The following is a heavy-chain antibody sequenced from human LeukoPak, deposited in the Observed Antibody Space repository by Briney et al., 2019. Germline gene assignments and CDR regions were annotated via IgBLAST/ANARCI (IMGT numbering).Heavy chain of an antibody. CDR1: GFTVSSNY. CDR2: IYSGGSA. CDR3: ARVGGYSSAYSLDF. Sequence: PGGSLRLSCAASGFTVSSNYMSWVRQAPGKGLDWVSVIYSGGSAYYADSVKGRFTISRDNSKNTLYLQMNSLRAEDTAVYYCARVGGYSSAYSLDFWGQGTLVTVSS. V-gene: IGHV3-53*01. D-gene: IGHD3-22*01. J-gene: IGHJ4*02.